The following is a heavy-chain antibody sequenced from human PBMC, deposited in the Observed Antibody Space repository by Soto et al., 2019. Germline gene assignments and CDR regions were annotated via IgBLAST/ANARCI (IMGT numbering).Heavy chain of an antibody. J-gene: IGHJ6*02. CDR1: GDSVSSSSC. CDR3: VRSVPAPTWQYSGMDV. CDR2: IYHSGTF. V-gene: IGHV4-4*02. D-gene: IGHD2-2*01. Sequence: QLRLQESGPGLVEPSGTLSLTCAVSGDSVSSSSCWSWVRQAPGKGLEWIGEIYHSGTFNYNPSLASRVSVSVYKSRNQLSLNLKSVTAADTAVYNWVRSVPAPTWQYSGMDVWGQGTTVTVSS.